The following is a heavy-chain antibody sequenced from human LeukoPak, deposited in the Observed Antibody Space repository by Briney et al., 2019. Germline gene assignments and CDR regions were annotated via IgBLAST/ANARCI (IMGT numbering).Heavy chain of an antibody. Sequence: SETLSLTCTVSGGSIDSYYWSWIRQPPGKGLEWIGYISYSGSTNYNPSLKSRVTISVDTSKNQFFLKLSSVTAADTALYYCTRGNANWGQGTLVTVSS. CDR2: ISYSGST. V-gene: IGHV4-59*01. J-gene: IGHJ4*02. CDR3: TRGNAN. CDR1: GGSIDSYY.